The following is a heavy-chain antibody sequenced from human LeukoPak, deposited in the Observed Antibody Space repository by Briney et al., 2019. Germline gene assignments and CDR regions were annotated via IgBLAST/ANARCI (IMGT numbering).Heavy chain of an antibody. D-gene: IGHD1-26*01. V-gene: IGHV4-61*02. J-gene: IGHJ6*03. CDR2: IYTSGST. CDR1: GGSISSGSYY. Sequence: SETLSLTCTVSGGSISSGSYYWSWIRQPAGKGLEWIGRIYTSGSTNYNPSLKSRVTISVDTSKNQFSLKLSSVTAADTAVYYCARTHSGSTLDYYYYYYMDVWGKGTTVTVSS. CDR3: ARTHSGSTLDYYYYYYMDV.